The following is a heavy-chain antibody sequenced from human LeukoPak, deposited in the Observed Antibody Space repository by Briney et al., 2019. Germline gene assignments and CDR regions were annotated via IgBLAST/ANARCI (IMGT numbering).Heavy chain of an antibody. V-gene: IGHV3-23*01. CDR3: TKNQILDDSGSWYAF. Sequence: GGSLRLSCGASGFTFSTNAMSWVRKAPGKGLEWVSSISDGGGRTFYAESVKGRFTVSRDNSKNTLYLRMNSLRAEDTAIYYCTKNQILDDSGSWYAFWGQGTLVTVSS. J-gene: IGHJ4*02. CDR1: GFTFSTNA. CDR2: ISDGGGRT. D-gene: IGHD6-13*01.